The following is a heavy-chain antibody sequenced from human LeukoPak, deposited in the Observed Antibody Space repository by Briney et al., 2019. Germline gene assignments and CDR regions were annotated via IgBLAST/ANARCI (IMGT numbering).Heavy chain of an antibody. CDR1: GGTFSSYA. CDR3: ARGTIFGVVPYYYYMDV. Sequence: SVKVSCKASGGTFSSYAISWVRQAPGQGLEWMGRIIPIFGTANYAQKFQGRVTITTDESTSTAYMELSSLRSEDTAVYYCARGTIFGVVPYYYYMDVWGKGITVTVS. D-gene: IGHD3-3*01. V-gene: IGHV1-69*05. J-gene: IGHJ6*03. CDR2: IIPIFGTA.